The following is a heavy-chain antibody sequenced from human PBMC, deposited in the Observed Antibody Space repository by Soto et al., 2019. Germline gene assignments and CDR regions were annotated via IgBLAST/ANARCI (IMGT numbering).Heavy chain of an antibody. CDR3: ARYFWSVYSTKYYFDY. D-gene: IGHD3-3*01. J-gene: IGHJ4*02. CDR2: INAGNGNT. Sequence: ASVKVSCKASGYTFTSYAMHWVRQAPGQRLEWMGWINAGNGNTKYSQKFQGRVTITRDTSASTAYMELSSLRSEDTAVYYCARYFWSVYSTKYYFDYWGQGTLVTVSS. CDR1: GYTFTSYA. V-gene: IGHV1-3*01.